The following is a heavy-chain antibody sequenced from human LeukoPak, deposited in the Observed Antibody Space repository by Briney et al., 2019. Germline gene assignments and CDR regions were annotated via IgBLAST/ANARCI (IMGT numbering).Heavy chain of an antibody. CDR2: INPNSGGT. Sequence: ASVKVSCKASGYTFTGYYMHWVRQAPGQGLEWMGRINPNSGGTNYAQKFQGRVTMTRDTSISTAYMELSRLRSDDTAVYYCAREGAVRTSRERYCYYGMDVWGQGTTVTVSS. CDR3: AREGAVRTSRERYCYYGMDV. D-gene: IGHD1-26*01. V-gene: IGHV1-2*06. CDR1: GYTFTGYY. J-gene: IGHJ6*02.